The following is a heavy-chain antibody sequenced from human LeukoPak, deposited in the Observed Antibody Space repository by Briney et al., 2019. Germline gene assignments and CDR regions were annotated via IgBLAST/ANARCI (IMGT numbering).Heavy chain of an antibody. D-gene: IGHD1-14*01. J-gene: IGHJ4*02. V-gene: IGHV1-8*01. CDR1: GYTFTSYD. CDR3: ARAGRYRRTTDY. CDR2: MNPNSGST. Sequence: ASVKVSCKASGYTFTSYDINWVRQATGQGLEWMGWMNPNSGSTGYAQKFQGRVTMTRNTSMSTAYMELSSLRSDDTAVYYCARAGRYRRTTDYWGQGTLVTVSS.